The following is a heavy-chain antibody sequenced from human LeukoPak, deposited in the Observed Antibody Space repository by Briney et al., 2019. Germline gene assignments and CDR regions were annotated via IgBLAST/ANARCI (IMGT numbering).Heavy chain of an antibody. V-gene: IGHV3-30*18. D-gene: IGHD5-12*01. J-gene: IGHJ4*02. Sequence: GGSLRLSCAASGFTFSFYAMHWVRQAPDKGLEWVAIISSDGSQKFYADSVKGRFTISRDNSKSTLYLQMDSLRAEDTAVYYCAKEMGTMVHGVFWGQGTLVTVSS. CDR2: ISSDGSQK. CDR3: AKEMGTMVHGVF. CDR1: GFTFSFYA.